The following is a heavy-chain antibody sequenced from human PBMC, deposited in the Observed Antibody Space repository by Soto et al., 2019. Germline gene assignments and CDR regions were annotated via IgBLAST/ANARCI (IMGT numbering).Heavy chain of an antibody. CDR2: INPNSGGT. CDR1: GYTFTGYY. D-gene: IGHD4-17*01. Sequence: ASVKVSCKASGYTFTGYYMHWVRQAPGQGLEWMGWINPNSGGTNYAQKFQGWVTMTRDTSISTAYMELSRLRSDDTAVYYCARGYGDYVDAFDIWAQGTMVTGSS. CDR3: ARGYGDYVDAFDI. V-gene: IGHV1-2*04. J-gene: IGHJ3*02.